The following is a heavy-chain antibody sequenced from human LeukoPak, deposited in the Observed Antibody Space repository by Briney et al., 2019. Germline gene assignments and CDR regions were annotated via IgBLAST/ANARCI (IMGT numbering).Heavy chain of an antibody. D-gene: IGHD6-6*01. CDR1: GFTFSNAW. J-gene: IGHJ4*02. CDR3: ARERAARLHYFDY. V-gene: IGHV3-21*01. CDR2: ISSSSSYI. Sequence: GGSLRLSCAASGFTFSNAWMNWVRQAPGKGLEWVSSISSSSSYIYYADSVKGRFTISRDNAKNSLYLQMNSLRAEDTAVYYCARERAARLHYFDYWGQGTLVTVSP.